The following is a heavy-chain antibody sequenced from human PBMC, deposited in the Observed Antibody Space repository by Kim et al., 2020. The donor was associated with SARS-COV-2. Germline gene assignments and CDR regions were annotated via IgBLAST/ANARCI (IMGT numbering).Heavy chain of an antibody. CDR3: ARGAPIVGATPFYF. V-gene: IGHV4-59*01. CDR2: VYYRGST. CDR1: GGSISGYY. Sequence: SETLSLTCSVSGGSISGYYWSCIRQPPGKGLEWIGYVYYRGSTNYNPSLKSRATISVDTSKNQFSVKLTSVTAADTAVYYCARGAPIVGATPFYFWGQGT. J-gene: IGHJ4*02. D-gene: IGHD1-26*01.